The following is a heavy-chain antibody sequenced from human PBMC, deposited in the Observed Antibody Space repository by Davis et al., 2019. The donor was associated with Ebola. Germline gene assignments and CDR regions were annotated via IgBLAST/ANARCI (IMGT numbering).Heavy chain of an antibody. V-gene: IGHV3-30*02. CDR1: GFTFSNYA. CDR2: IRYDGSNE. J-gene: IGHJ4*02. Sequence: PGGSLRLSCAAFGFTFSNYAMHWVRQAPAKGLEWVSCIRYDGSNEYYADSVKGRFTISRDNSKNTLYLQMNSLRTEDTAVYYCATDTTYSSSSGHLDYWGQGTLVTVSS. CDR3: ATDTTYSSSSGHLDY. D-gene: IGHD6-6*01.